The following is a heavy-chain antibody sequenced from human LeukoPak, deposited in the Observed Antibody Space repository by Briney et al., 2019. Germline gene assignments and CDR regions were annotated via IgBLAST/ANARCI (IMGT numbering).Heavy chain of an antibody. D-gene: IGHD4-17*01. CDR1: GFTFSSYA. Sequence: GGSLRLSCAASGFTFSSYAVSWVRQAPGKGLEWVSAISGSGGSTYYADSVKGRFTISRDNSKNTLYLQMNSLRAEDTAVYYCATARTLRVTTSFDYWGQGALVTVSS. CDR2: ISGSGGST. V-gene: IGHV3-23*01. J-gene: IGHJ4*02. CDR3: ATARTLRVTTSFDY.